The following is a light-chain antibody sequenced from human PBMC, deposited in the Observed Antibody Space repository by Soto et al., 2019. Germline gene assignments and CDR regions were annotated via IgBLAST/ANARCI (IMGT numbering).Light chain of an antibody. CDR1: ESVLYSSNNKNY. Sequence: DIVMTQSPDSLAVSLCERATISCKSSESVLYSSNNKNYLAWHQQKPGQPPKLLIYWASTRESGVPDRFSASGSGTDFTLTISSLQAEDVAVYYCQQYYSIPLTFGGGTKVDI. J-gene: IGKJ4*01. CDR2: WAS. V-gene: IGKV4-1*01. CDR3: QQYYSIPLT.